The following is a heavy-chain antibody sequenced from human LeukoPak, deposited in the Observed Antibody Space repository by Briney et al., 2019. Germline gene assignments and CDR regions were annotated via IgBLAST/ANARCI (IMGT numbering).Heavy chain of an antibody. V-gene: IGHV3-48*02. J-gene: IGHJ5*02. CDR2: ISSSSSTI. Sequence: PGGSLRLSCAASGFTFSSYRMNWVRQAPGKGLEWVSYISSSSSTIYYADSVKGRFTISRDNAKNSLYLQMNSLRDEDTAVYYCARGDSSGYGPDHRGQGTLVTVSS. D-gene: IGHD3-22*01. CDR1: GFTFSSYR. CDR3: ARGDSSGYGPDH.